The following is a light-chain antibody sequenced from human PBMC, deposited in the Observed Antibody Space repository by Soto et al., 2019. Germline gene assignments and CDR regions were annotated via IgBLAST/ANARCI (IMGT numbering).Light chain of an antibody. J-gene: IGKJ1*01. CDR2: AAS. CDR1: QSVSSSN. Sequence: EIVLTQSPGTLSFSPGEIATLSCRASQSVSSSNLAWDQQKHGQAPRLLLYAASIRATGITDRFSGSGSGKDFTLTISRLEPEDIAVYYCQHYSISPKPFWQGTQGAI. V-gene: IGKV3-20*01. CDR3: QHYSISPKP.